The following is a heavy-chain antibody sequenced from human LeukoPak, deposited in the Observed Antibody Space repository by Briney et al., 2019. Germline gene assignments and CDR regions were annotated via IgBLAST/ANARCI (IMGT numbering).Heavy chain of an antibody. D-gene: IGHD3-3*01. CDR2: IYTSGST. J-gene: IGHJ6*03. CDR3: ARLTGYYDFWSGYSRSDYYYYYMDV. Sequence: SETLSLTCTVSGGSLSSYYWSWVRQPPGKGLEGIGYIYTSGSTNYNPSLKSRVTISVDTSKNQFSLKLSSVTAADTAVYYCARLTGYYDFWSGYSRSDYYYYYMDVWGKGTTVTVSS. V-gene: IGHV4-4*09. CDR1: GGSLSSYY.